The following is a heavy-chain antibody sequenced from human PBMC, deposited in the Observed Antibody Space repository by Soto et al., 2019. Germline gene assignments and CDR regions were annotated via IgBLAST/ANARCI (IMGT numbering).Heavy chain of an antibody. Sequence: PSETLSLTCSVSGGSISDYYWSWLRQPPGKGLEWIVYTYYGWNTNYNPSLKSRVTISVDTSKNHFSLKLISVTPAELAVYSCARSQLQMRFLVLWLIPWGPGTRVTVS. CDR2: TYYGWNT. CDR3: ARSQLQMRFLVLWLIP. V-gene: IGHV4-59*01. D-gene: IGHD3-3*01. CDR1: GGSISDYY. J-gene: IGHJ5*02.